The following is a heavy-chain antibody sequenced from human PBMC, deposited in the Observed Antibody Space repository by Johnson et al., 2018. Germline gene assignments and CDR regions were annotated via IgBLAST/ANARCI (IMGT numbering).Heavy chain of an antibody. CDR3: ARGGDMTTDDYFDY. CDR1: GGTFSSYA. D-gene: IGHD3-16*01. J-gene: IGHJ4*02. Sequence: VQLVQSGAEVKKPGSSVKVSCKASGGTFSSYAISWVRQAPGKGLEWVAVISYDGSNKYYADSVKGRFTISRDNSKNTLYLQMNSLGAEDTAVYYCARGGDMTTDDYFDYWGQGTLVTVSS. CDR2: ISYDGSNK. V-gene: IGHV3-30-3*01.